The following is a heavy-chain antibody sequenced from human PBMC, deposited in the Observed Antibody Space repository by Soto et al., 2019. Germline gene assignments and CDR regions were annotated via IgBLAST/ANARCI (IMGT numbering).Heavy chain of an antibody. CDR1: GGTFSSYA. D-gene: IGHD1-1*01. CDR3: ARNNLQRGYYYHGMDV. V-gene: IGHV1-69*01. J-gene: IGHJ6*02. Sequence: QVQLVQSGAEVKKPGSSVKVSCKASGGTFSSYAINWVRQAPGHGLEWMGGIIPIFGKPNYAQRFQGGVTITADESTSTAHMELSSLRSEDTAVYYCARNNLQRGYYYHGMDVWGQGTTVTVSS. CDR2: IIPIFGKP.